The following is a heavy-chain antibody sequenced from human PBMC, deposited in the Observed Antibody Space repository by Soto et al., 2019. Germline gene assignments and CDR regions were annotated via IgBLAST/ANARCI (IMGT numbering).Heavy chain of an antibody. CDR1: GYTFTGYY. J-gene: IGHJ5*02. D-gene: IGHD3-9*01. V-gene: IGHV1-2*04. Sequence: GASVKVSCKASGYTFTGYYMHWVRQAPGQGLEWMGWINPNSGGTNYAQKFQGWVTMTRDTSISTAYMELSRLRSDDTAVYYCASAMYYDILRFDPWGQGTLVTVSS. CDR2: INPNSGGT. CDR3: ASAMYYDILRFDP.